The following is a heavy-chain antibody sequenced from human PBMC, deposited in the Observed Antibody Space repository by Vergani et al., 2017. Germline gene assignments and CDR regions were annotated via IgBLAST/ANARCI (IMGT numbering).Heavy chain of an antibody. V-gene: IGHV4-39*01. CDR2: MDYSGST. CDR1: GDSVISTDYH. Sequence: QVQLQESGPGLVKPSETLSLTCTVSGDSVISTDYHWGWIRQPPGKGLEWIGSMDYSGSTSYNPSLESRISISFETPKNHFFLMLTSVTAADTAVYYCASKRGACRAAYCHSYDFWGPGTLVGVSS. J-gene: IGHJ4*02. D-gene: IGHD2-15*01. CDR3: ASKRGACRAAYCHSYDF.